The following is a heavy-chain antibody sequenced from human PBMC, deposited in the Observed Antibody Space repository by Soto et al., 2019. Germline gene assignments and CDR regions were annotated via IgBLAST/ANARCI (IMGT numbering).Heavy chain of an antibody. CDR1: GFTVSSNY. Sequence: GGSLRLSCAASGFTVSSNYMSWVRQAPGKGLEWVSVIYSGGSTYYADSVKGRFTISRDNSKNTLYLQMNSLRAEDTAVYYCARESSGVLRYFDWPTRTFYYMDVWGKGTTVTVSS. D-gene: IGHD3-9*01. V-gene: IGHV3-66*01. CDR3: ARESSGVLRYFDWPTRTFYYMDV. CDR2: IYSGGST. J-gene: IGHJ6*03.